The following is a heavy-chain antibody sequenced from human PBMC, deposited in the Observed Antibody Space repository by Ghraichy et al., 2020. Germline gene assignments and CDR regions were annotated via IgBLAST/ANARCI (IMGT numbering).Heavy chain of an antibody. J-gene: IGHJ6*02. V-gene: IGHV4-59*01. CDR3: ARCQRGGVYYYGMDV. CDR1: GGSISSYY. Sequence: SETLSLTYTVSGGSISSYYWSWIRQPPGMGLEWIGYIYYSGNTNYNTSLKSRVTISVDTSKNQFFLKLSSVTAADTAVYYCARCQRGGVYYYGMDVWGQGATVTVSS. D-gene: IGHD3-16*01. CDR2: IYYSGNT.